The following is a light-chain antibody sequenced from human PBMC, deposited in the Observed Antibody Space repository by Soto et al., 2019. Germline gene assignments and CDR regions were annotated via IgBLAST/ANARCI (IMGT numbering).Light chain of an antibody. V-gene: IGLV2-14*01. J-gene: IGLJ1*01. Sequence: QSALTQPASVSGSPGQSITISCTGTSSDVGGYNCVSWYQQHPGKAPKLMIYEVSNRPSGVSNRFSGSKSGNTASLTISGLQAEDEADYYCSSYTSGSTYVFGTGTKVTVL. CDR2: EVS. CDR3: SSYTSGSTYV. CDR1: SSDVGGYNC.